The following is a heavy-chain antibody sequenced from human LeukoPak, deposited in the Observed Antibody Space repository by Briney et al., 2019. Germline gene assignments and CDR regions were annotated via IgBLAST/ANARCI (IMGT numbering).Heavy chain of an antibody. Sequence: GASVKVSCKASGYTFTGYYMHWVRQAPGQGLEWMGWINPNSGGTNYAQKFQGRVTMTRDTSISTAYMELSRLRSDDTAVYYCAREGVHDYGDRTAGGYWGQGTLVTVSS. V-gene: IGHV1-2*02. D-gene: IGHD4-17*01. J-gene: IGHJ4*02. CDR1: GYTFTGYY. CDR2: INPNSGGT. CDR3: AREGVHDYGDRTAGGY.